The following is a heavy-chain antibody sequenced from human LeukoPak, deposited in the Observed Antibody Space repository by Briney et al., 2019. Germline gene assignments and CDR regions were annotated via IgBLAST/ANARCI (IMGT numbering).Heavy chain of an antibody. CDR1: GRSISSGSYY. Sequence: SETLSLTYTVSGRSISSGSYYWSWIRQPAGKGLEWIGRIYTSGSTNYNPSLKSRVTISVDTSKNQFSLTLSSVTAADTAVYYCARDLGNYFDYWGQGTLVTVSS. V-gene: IGHV4-61*02. CDR2: IYTSGST. J-gene: IGHJ4*02. CDR3: ARDLGNYFDY.